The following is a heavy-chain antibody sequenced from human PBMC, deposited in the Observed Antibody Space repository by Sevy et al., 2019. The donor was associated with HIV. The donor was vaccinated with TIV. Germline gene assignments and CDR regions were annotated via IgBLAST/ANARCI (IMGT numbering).Heavy chain of an antibody. CDR2: IIPIFGTA. CDR3: ARGTDSGSYSPYYYYGMDV. V-gene: IGHV1-69*13. Sequence: ASVKVSCKASGGTFSSYAISWVRQAPGQGLEWMGGIIPIFGTANYAQKFQGRVTITADESTSTAYMELSSLRSEDTAVYYCARGTDSGSYSPYYYYGMDVLGQGTTVTVSS. CDR1: GGTFSSYA. D-gene: IGHD1-26*01. J-gene: IGHJ6*02.